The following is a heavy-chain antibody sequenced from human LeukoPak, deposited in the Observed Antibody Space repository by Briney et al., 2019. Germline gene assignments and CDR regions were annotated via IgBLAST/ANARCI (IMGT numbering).Heavy chain of an antibody. V-gene: IGHV3-30-3*01. CDR1: GFTFSSYA. J-gene: IGHJ5*02. D-gene: IGHD2-2*01. Sequence: PGRSLRLSCAASGFTFSSYAMHWVRQAPGKGLEWVAVISYDGSNKYYADPVKGRFTISRDNSKNTLYLQMNSLRAEDTAVYYCARDRVGVQVPAANTNWFDPWGQGTLVTVSS. CDR2: ISYDGSNK. CDR3: ARDRVGVQVPAANTNWFDP.